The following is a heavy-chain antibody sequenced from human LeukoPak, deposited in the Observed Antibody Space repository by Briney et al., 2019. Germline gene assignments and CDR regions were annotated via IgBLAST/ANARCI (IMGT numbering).Heavy chain of an antibody. V-gene: IGHV3-21*01. D-gene: IGHD3-22*01. CDR2: ISSSSSYI. Sequence: KAGGSLRLSCAASGFTFSSHSMNWVRQAPGKGLEWVSSISSSSSYIYYADSVKGRFTISRDNAKNSLYLQMNSLRAEDTAVYYCARDYYDSSGYYYEYYFDYWGQGTLVTVSS. CDR3: ARDYYDSSGYYYEYYFDY. J-gene: IGHJ4*02. CDR1: GFTFSSHS.